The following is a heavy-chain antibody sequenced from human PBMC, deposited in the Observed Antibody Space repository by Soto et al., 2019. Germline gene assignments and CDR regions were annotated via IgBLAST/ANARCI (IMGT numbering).Heavy chain of an antibody. CDR1: GGSISGYY. D-gene: IGHD3-10*01. Sequence: PSETLSLTCAVYGGSISGYYWRWIRKPPGKGLEWIGEINHSGSTNYNPSLKSRVTISVDTSKNQFSLKLSSVTAADTAVYYCARVLRYVTMVRGVKGWFDPWGQGTLVTVSS. CDR2: INHSGST. J-gene: IGHJ5*02. CDR3: ARVLRYVTMVRGVKGWFDP. V-gene: IGHV4-34*01.